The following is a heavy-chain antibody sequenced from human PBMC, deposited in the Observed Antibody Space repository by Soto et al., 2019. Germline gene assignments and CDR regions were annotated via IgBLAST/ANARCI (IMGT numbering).Heavy chain of an antibody. CDR2: MNPNSGDT. D-gene: IGHD3-16*02. CDR3: ARVVKYDAYARWFDP. CDR1: GNTFTNYD. Sequence: QVQLVQSGAEVKKPGASVKVSCKASGNTFTNYDINWVRQATGQGLEYLGWMNPNSGDTAYVQKFQGRVTMTWDTSITTAYMERRSQRSEDRAVYFCARVVKYDAYARWFDPWGQGTMVTVSS. J-gene: IGHJ5*02. V-gene: IGHV1-8*01.